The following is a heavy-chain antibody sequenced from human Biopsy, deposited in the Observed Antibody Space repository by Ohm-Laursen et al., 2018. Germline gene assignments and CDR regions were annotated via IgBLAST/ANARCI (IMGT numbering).Heavy chain of an antibody. Sequence: ASVKAACKASVYSMTSYYMHWVGQAPGQGLEWMGMINPSGSTTSYPQIFQGRVTMTRETSKSTVNMELSSLRSADAAVFFCPRAAGWCGGLCFFDSWGRVPLVAVSS. CDR1: VYSMTSYY. CDR2: INPSGSTT. D-gene: IGHD6-19*01. V-gene: IGHV1-46*01. CDR3: PRAAGWCGGLCFFDS. J-gene: IGHJ4*03.